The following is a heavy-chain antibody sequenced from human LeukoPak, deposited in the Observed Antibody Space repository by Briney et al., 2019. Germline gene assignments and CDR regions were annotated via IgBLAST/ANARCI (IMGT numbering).Heavy chain of an antibody. V-gene: IGHV3-23*01. CDR2: ISGSGGST. Sequence: GSLRLSCAASGFTFSSYAMSWVRQAPGKGLEWVSAISGSGGSTYYADSVKGRFTISRDNSKNTLYLQMNSLRAEDTAVYYCAKDRGGYYYDSSGLPSSWFDPWGQGTLVTVSS. D-gene: IGHD3-22*01. CDR3: AKDRGGYYYDSSGLPSSWFDP. J-gene: IGHJ5*02. CDR1: GFTFSSYA.